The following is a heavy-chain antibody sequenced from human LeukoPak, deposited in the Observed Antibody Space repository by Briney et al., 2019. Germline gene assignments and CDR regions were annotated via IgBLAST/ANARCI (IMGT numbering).Heavy chain of an antibody. D-gene: IGHD6-19*01. J-gene: IGHJ4*02. CDR1: GDSFSSHY. CDR2: ISYIGTT. Sequence: SETLSLTCAVSGDSFSSHYWTWIRQPPGRGLEWIGYISYIGTTNYNPSLKSRVTISLDTSKNQFSLRLNSVTAADTAVYYCARGGLSSGWYGWGQGTLATVSS. V-gene: IGHV4-59*11. CDR3: ARGGLSSGWYG.